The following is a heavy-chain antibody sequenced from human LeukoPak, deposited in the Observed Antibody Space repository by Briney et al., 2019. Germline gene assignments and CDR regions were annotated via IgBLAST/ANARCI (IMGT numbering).Heavy chain of an antibody. V-gene: IGHV1-2*02. D-gene: IGHD6-19*01. CDR3: ARASRIAVAGTDNY. Sequence: ASVKVSCKASGGTFSSYAISWVRQAPGQGLEWMGWINPNSGGTNYAQKFQGRVTMTRDTSISTAYMELSRLRSDDTAVYYCARASRIAVAGTDNYWGQGTLVTVSS. CDR2: INPNSGGT. J-gene: IGHJ4*02. CDR1: GGTFSSYA.